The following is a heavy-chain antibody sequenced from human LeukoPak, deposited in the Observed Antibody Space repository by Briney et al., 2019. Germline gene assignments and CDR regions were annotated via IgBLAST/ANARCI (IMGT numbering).Heavy chain of an antibody. CDR1: GGSISNGDYY. V-gene: IGHV4-30-4*01. CDR2: IYYSGST. Sequence: SETLSLTCTVSGGSISNGDYYWSWIRQPPGKGLEWIGYIYYSGSTYYNPSLKSRVTISADTSKNQFSLKLSSVTAADTAVYYCARRRGDTAMVTDYWGQGTLVTVSS. CDR3: ARRRGDTAMVTDY. D-gene: IGHD5-18*01. J-gene: IGHJ4*02.